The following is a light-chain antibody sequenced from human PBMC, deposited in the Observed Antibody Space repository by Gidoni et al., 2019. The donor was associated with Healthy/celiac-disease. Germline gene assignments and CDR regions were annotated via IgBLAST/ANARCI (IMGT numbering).Light chain of an antibody. Sequence: EIVLTQSPVTLSLSPGERATLSCRASQCVSSSYLAWYQQKPGQAPRLLIYGASSRATGIPDRFSGSGSGTDFTLTISRLEPEDFAVYYCQQYGSSPPLTFGGGTKVEIK. CDR1: QCVSSSY. J-gene: IGKJ4*01. V-gene: IGKV3-20*01. CDR2: GAS. CDR3: QQYGSSPPLT.